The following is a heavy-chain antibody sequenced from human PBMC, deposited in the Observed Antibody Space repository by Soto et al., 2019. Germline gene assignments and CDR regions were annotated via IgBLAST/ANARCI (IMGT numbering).Heavy chain of an antibody. CDR3: AKDPYDSSGYFDY. D-gene: IGHD3-22*01. CDR1: GFTFSSYG. CDR2: ISYDGSNK. Sequence: GGSLRLSCAASGFTFSSYGMHWVRQAPGKGLEWVAVISYDGSNKYYADSVKGRFTISRDNSKNTLYLQMNSLRAEDTAVYYCAKDPYDSSGYFDYWGQGTLVTV. V-gene: IGHV3-30*18. J-gene: IGHJ4*02.